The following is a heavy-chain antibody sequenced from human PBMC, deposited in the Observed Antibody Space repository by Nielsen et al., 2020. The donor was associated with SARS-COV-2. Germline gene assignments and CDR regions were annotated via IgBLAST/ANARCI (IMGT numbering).Heavy chain of an antibody. V-gene: IGHV3-13*04. CDR2: INTAGDT. CDR3: ARGGVGSASRVVSTYFDY. D-gene: IGHD2-8*02. J-gene: IGHJ4*02. Sequence: GGSLRLSCAATGFTFTIHDIHWVRQSTGKGLEWFSGINTAGDTYYSDSVKGRFTISREDAKNSLYLQMSSLRAGDTAVYYCARGGVGSASRVVSTYFDYWGRGTLVTVSS. CDR1: GFTFTIHD.